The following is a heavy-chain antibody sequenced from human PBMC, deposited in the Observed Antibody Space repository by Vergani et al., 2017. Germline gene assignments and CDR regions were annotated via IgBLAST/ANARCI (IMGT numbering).Heavy chain of an antibody. Sequence: QVQLAESGGGRVQPGRSLRLSCAASGFSFSSHAIHWVRQAPGKGLEWVAVISNDGSKKYSADSLKGRFTISQDNSKNTLDLQMNSLKTQDTAVYYCAKAGSVTSGCLKYNFSMDLLGKGTTVTVS. CDR2: ISNDGSKK. V-gene: IGHV3-30*18. J-gene: IGHJ6*03. CDR3: AKAGSVTSGCLKYNFSMDL. D-gene: IGHD3-10*01. CDR1: GFSFSSHA.